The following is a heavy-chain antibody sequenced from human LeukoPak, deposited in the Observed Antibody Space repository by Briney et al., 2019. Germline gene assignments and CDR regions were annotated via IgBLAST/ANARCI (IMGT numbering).Heavy chain of an antibody. J-gene: IGHJ5*02. D-gene: IGHD5-18*01. CDR3: ATSERGYSYGDNWFDP. CDR2: ISSSSSTI. CDR1: GFTFSTYS. V-gene: IGHV3-48*02. Sequence: GGSLRLSCTASGFTFSTYSMNWVRQAPGEGLEWVSYISSSSSTIYYADSVKGRFTISRDNAKNSLYLQMNSLRDEDTAVYYCATSERGYSYGDNWFDPWGQGTLVTVSS.